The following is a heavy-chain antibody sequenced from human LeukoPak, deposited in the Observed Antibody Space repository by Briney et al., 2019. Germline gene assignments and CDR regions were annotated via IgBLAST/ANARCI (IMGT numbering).Heavy chain of an antibody. V-gene: IGHV4-39*01. D-gene: IGHD2-15*01. CDR3: ARVGYCSGGSCASDY. J-gene: IGHJ4*02. CDR2: IEYSGST. CDR1: GGSISSSSYY. Sequence: SETLTLTCTVSGGSISSSSYYWGWIRQPPGKGLEWIGNIEYSGSTFYNPSLKSRLTISVDTSKNQFSLKLSSVTAADTAVYYCARVGYCSGGSCASDYWGQGTLVTVSS.